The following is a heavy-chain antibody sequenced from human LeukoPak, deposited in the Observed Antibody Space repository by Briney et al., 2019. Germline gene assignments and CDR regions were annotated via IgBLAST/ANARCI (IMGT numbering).Heavy chain of an antibody. Sequence: PSETLSLTCTVSGGSISSYYWSWIRQPAGKGLEWIGEINHSGSTNYNPSLKSRVTISVDTSKNQFSLKLSSVTAADTAVYYCATLRGYCSDGSCPYNRNFDYWGQGTLVTVSS. J-gene: IGHJ4*02. D-gene: IGHD2-15*01. CDR2: INHSGST. V-gene: IGHV4-34*01. CDR3: ATLRGYCSDGSCPYNRNFDY. CDR1: GGSISSYY.